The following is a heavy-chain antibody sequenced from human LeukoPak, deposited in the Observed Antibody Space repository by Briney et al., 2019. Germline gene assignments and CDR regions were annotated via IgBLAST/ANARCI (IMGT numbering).Heavy chain of an antibody. D-gene: IGHD6-19*01. CDR1: GVSMSSSSHY. Sequence: SQTLSLTSAVSGVSMSSSSHYWGSVRQPPGKGLEWIASIYYIGTTSYNPSLKSRVTISVDTSKKQFSLKLYSVTAADTAVYYCARHRRYSSGWYGAFDIWGQGTMVTAAS. V-gene: IGHV4-39*01. CDR3: ARHRRYSSGWYGAFDI. J-gene: IGHJ3*02. CDR2: IYYIGTT.